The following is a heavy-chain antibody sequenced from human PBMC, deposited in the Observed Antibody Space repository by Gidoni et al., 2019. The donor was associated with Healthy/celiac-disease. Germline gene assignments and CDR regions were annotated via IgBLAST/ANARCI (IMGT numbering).Heavy chain of an antibody. V-gene: IGHV1-69*06. Sequence: QVQLVQSGAEVKKPGSSLKVSCKASGGTLSSYAISWVRQAPGQGLEWMGGIIPIFGTTNYAQKFQDRVTVTADKSTSTAYMELSSLRSEDTAVYYCARGSSSWYGVDSYYYGMDVWGQGTTVTVSS. D-gene: IGHD6-13*01. CDR3: ARGSSSWYGVDSYYYGMDV. J-gene: IGHJ6*02. CDR1: GGTLSSYA. CDR2: IIPIFGTT.